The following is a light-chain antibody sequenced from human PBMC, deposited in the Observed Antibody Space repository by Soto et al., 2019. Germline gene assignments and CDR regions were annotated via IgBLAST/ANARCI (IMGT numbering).Light chain of an antibody. CDR1: QAVFRDSSGRHL. CDR2: WAS. V-gene: IGKV4-1*01. Sequence: DIVMTQSPDSLAVSLGERASITCRSSQAVFRDSSGRHLLAWYQQKPGQPPKLLIYWASTRESGVPDRFSGSGSGTDFTLTLTSLQAEDMAVYYCQQFYSPPLFTFDQATKLEI. CDR3: QQFYSPPLFT. J-gene: IGKJ2*01.